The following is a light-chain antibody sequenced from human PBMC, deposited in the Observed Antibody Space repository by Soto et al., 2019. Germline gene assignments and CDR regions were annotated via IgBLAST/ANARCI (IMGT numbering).Light chain of an antibody. CDR2: KAS. CDR3: QQYSDNWT. CDR1: QSISSW. Sequence: DLQMTQSPSTLSASVGDRVIITCRASQSISSWLAWYQQKPGTAPKLLIYKASTLQSGVPSRFSGSGSGTEFTLTISSLQPDDSATYYCQQYSDNWTFGQGTKVEIK. V-gene: IGKV1-5*03. J-gene: IGKJ1*01.